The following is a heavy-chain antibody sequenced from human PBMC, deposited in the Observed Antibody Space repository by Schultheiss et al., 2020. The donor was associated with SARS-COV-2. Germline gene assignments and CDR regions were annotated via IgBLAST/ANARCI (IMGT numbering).Heavy chain of an antibody. V-gene: IGHV4-30-2*01. CDR2: IYHSGVT. Sequence: SETLSLTCAVSGGSISSGGYSWSWIRQPPGKGLEWIGYIYHSGVTNYNPSLKSRVTISVDTSKNQFSLKLSSVTAADTAVYYCARVIGDFVDDYGDYVFDYWGQGTLVTVSS. D-gene: IGHD4-17*01. J-gene: IGHJ4*02. CDR1: GGSISSGGYS. CDR3: ARVIGDFVDDYGDYVFDY.